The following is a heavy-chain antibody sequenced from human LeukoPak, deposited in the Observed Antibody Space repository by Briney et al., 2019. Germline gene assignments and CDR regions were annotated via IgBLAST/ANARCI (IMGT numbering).Heavy chain of an antibody. CDR3: ARGLESCSSGSCFKD. CDR2: IYSSGST. J-gene: IGHJ4*02. D-gene: IGHD2-15*01. CDR1: GFIVSSNY. V-gene: IGHV3-53*01. Sequence: GGSLRLSXAASGFIVSSNYMSWVRQAPGKGLEWVSLIYSSGSTYYTASVKGRFTISRDHSKNTLYLQMNSLRAEDAALYYCARGLESCSSGSCFKDWGQGTLVTVSS.